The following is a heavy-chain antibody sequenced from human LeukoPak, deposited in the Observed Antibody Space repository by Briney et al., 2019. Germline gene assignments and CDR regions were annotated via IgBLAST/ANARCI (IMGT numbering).Heavy chain of an antibody. CDR1: GFTFSSFD. D-gene: IGHD1-1*01. CDR2: IRTASDT. Sequence: GGSLRLSCAASGFTFSSFDMHWVRHPTGQGLEWVSTIRTASDTYYPGSVEGRFTLSRDNAKNSMYLQMNSLTAGDTAVYYCARGPPRGKYYYMDVWGKGTTVTVSS. J-gene: IGHJ6*03. V-gene: IGHV3-13*01. CDR3: ARGPPRGKYYYMDV.